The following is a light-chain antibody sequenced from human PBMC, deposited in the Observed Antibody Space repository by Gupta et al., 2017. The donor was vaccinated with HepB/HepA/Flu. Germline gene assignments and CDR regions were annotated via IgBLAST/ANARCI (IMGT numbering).Light chain of an antibody. V-gene: IGLV8-61*01. J-gene: IGLJ3*02. CDR3: VLYMGSGTWV. CDR2: STN. Sequence: QTVVTQEPSFSVSPGGTVTLTCSLSSGSVSTSYYPSWYQQTPGQAPRTLIYSTNTRSSGVTDRFSGSILANNAALPITGAQADDEADYYCVLYMGSGTWVFGGGTKLTVL. CDR1: SGSVSTSYY.